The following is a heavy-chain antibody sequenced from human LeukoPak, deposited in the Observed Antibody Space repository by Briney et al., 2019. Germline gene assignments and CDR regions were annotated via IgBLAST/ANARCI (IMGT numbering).Heavy chain of an antibody. Sequence: PGGTLRLSCAASGFTFSSYGMSWVRQAPGKGLEWVSAISGSGGSTYYADSVKGRFTISRDNSKNTLYLQMNSLGAEDTAVYHCAKRLAAAGSYYQYYYMDVWGKGTTVTISS. CDR2: ISGSGGST. CDR1: GFTFSSYG. V-gene: IGHV3-23*01. D-gene: IGHD6-13*01. J-gene: IGHJ6*03. CDR3: AKRLAAAGSYYQYYYMDV.